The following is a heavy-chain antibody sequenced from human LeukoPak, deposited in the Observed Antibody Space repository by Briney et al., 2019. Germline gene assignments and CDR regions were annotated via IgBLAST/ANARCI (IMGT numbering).Heavy chain of an antibody. CDR3: ASLGGGFIGWEPGFDY. Sequence: SGTLSLTCAVSGGSISSSYWCNWVRQPPGKGLEWIGEIYHSGSTNYNPSLMSRVTISVDKSKNQFSLKLSSVTAADTAVYYCASLGGGFIGWEPGFDYWGQGTLVTVSS. D-gene: IGHD1-26*01. CDR2: IYHSGST. J-gene: IGHJ4*02. CDR1: GGSISSSYW. V-gene: IGHV4-4*02.